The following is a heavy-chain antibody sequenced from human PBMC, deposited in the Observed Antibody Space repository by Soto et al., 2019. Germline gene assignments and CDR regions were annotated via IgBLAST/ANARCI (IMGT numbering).Heavy chain of an antibody. CDR3: ARHDVSYGYTYYYYYMDV. CDR1: GGSISSYY. CDR2: IYYSGST. J-gene: IGHJ6*03. D-gene: IGHD5-18*01. V-gene: IGHV4-59*08. Sequence: SETLSLTCTVSGGSISSYYWSWIRQPPGKGLEWIGYIYYSGSTNYNPSLKSRVTISVDTSKNQFSLKLSSVTAADTAVYYCARHDVSYGYTYYYYYMDVWGKGTTVTVSS.